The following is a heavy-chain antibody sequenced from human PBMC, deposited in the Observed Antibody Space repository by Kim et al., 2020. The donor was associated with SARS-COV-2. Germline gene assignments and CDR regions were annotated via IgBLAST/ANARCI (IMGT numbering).Heavy chain of an antibody. D-gene: IGHD3-10*01. V-gene: IGHV4-59*01. Sequence: NYTPSLNSLVTISVATSKGQFFLKLSSVTAADTAIYYCARAPGGSPVDYWGQGTLVTVSS. CDR3: ARAPGGSPVDY. J-gene: IGHJ4*02.